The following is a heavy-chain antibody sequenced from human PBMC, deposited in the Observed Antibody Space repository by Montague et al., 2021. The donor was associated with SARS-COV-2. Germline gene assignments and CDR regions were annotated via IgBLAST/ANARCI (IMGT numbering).Heavy chain of an antibody. CDR3: ASQLPCYCATNKCYPYYFDV. CDR2: ISYTGRT. J-gene: IGHJ4*02. Sequence: SETLSLTCTVSGGSISSPDYYWGWIRQSPGKGLEWIGSISYTGRTYYNPSLRSRVPFSMETSKNHFSLSLSSVTVADTAVYLCASQLPCYCATNKCYPYYFDVWGQGALVTVSS. V-gene: IGHV4-39*02. D-gene: IGHD2-8*01. CDR1: GGSISSPDYY.